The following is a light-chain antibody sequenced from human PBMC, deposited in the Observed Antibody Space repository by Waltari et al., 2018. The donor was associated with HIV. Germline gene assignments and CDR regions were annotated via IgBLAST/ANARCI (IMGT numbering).Light chain of an antibody. CDR2: GVS. Sequence: EIVLTQSPATLSVSPGERITISCRASQARPTNRVAWYQQKPGQAPRLFLYGVSSRAPDVSDRFRATGSGTEFTLTINRLEPEDFAIYYCQHYATSPPTCIFGQGTRLEI. CDR3: QHYATSPPTCI. J-gene: IGKJ2*02. CDR1: QARPTNR. V-gene: IGKV3-20*01.